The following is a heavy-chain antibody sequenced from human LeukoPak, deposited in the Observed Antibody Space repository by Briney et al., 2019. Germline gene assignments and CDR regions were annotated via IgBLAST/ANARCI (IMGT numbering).Heavy chain of an antibody. Sequence: GGSLRLSCAASGFTFSGHYMDWVRQAPGKGLEWVGRIRNKANSYTTEYAASVKGRFTISRDDSKNSLYVQMNSLKTDDTAVYYCARLAFYDAFDFWGQGTTVTVSS. CDR3: ARLAFYDAFDF. J-gene: IGHJ3*01. D-gene: IGHD2/OR15-2a*01. CDR1: GFTFSGHY. CDR2: IRNKANSYTT. V-gene: IGHV3-72*01.